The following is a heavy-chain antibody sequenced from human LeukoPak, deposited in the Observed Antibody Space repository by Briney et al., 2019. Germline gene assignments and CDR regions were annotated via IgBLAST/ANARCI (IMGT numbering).Heavy chain of an antibody. CDR2: ISAYNGNT. V-gene: IGHV1-18*01. D-gene: IGHD2-2*02. CDR1: GYTFTSYG. CDR3: ASTLGYCSSTSCYRDYYSMDV. Sequence: ASVKVSCKPSGYTFTSYGISLVRQAPGQGLEWMGWISAYNGNTNYAQKLQGRVAMTTDTSTSTAYMELRSLRSDDTAVYYCASTLGYCSSTSCYRDYYSMDVWGKGTMVTVSS. J-gene: IGHJ6*03.